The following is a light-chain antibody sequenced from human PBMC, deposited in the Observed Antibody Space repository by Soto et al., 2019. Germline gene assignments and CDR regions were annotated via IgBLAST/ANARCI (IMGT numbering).Light chain of an antibody. CDR3: QHYNSYSEA. CDR1: QSITDW. J-gene: IGKJ1*01. V-gene: IGKV1-5*01. Sequence: IQMTQSPSTLSASVGDRVTVTCRASQSITDWLAWYQQKPGKAPQLLIYDASSLETGVPSRFSGSGSGTEFTLTISSLQPDDFATYYCQHYNSYSEAFGQGTKVELK. CDR2: DAS.